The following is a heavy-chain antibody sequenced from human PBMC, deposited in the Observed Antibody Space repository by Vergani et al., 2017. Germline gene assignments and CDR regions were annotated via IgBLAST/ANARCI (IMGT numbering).Heavy chain of an antibody. J-gene: IGHJ5*02. Sequence: QVQLVQSGAEVKKPGASVKVSCKASGYTFTSYYMHWVRQAPGQGLEWMGIINPSGGSTSYAQKFQGRVTMTRDTSTSTAYMELSSLRSEDTAVYYCAQGGLLWFGAGPRYNWFDPWGQGTLVTVSS. CDR2: INPSGGST. V-gene: IGHV1-46*03. CDR1: GYTFTSYY. CDR3: AQGGLLWFGAGPRYNWFDP. D-gene: IGHD3-10*01.